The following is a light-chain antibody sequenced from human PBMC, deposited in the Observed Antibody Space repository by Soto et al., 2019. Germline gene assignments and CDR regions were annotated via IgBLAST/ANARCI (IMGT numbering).Light chain of an antibody. CDR2: SNN. Sequence: QSALTQPPSASGTSGQGVIISCSGSSSNIGSNTVKWYRQYPGTAPKFLIYSNNERPSGVPDRFSGSKSGTSASLAISGLQPEDDADYYCATWDDSLRGWVFGGGTKLTVL. V-gene: IGLV1-44*01. CDR1: SSNIGSNT. J-gene: IGLJ3*02. CDR3: ATWDDSLRGWV.